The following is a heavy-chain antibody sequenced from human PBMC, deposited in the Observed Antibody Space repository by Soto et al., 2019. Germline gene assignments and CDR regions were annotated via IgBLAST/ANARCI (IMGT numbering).Heavy chain of an antibody. CDR2: ISGSGGST. CDR1: GFTFSSYA. D-gene: IGHD2-15*01. V-gene: IGHV3-23*01. CDR3: AKDLRLLLPYNWFDP. Sequence: PGGSLRLSCAASGFTFSSYAMSWVRQAPGKGLECVSAISGSGGSTYYADSVKGRFTISRDNSKNTLYLQMNSLRAEDTAVYYCAKDLRLLLPYNWFDPWGKGTLVTVSS. J-gene: IGHJ5*02.